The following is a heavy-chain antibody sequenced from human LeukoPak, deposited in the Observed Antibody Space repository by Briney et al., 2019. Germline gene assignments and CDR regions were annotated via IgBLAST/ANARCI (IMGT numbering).Heavy chain of an antibody. D-gene: IGHD5-24*01. J-gene: IGHJ5*02. V-gene: IGHV1-69*01. CDR3: ARGGTRDGYSS. CDR1: GGTFSSYA. Sequence: GASVKVSCKASGGTFSSYAISWLRQAPGQRLEWMGGIIPIFGTANYAQKFQGRVTVTADESTSTAYMELSSLSSEDTAVYYWARGGTRDGYSSWGQGTLVTVSS. CDR2: IIPIFGTA.